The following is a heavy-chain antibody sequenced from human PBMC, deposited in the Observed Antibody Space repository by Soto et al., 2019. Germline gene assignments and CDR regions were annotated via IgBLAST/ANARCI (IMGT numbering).Heavy chain of an antibody. CDR3: PRGGIQLWHDDYGMDV. Sequence: EVQLVESGGGLVQPGGSLRLSCAASGFTFSDHYMDWVRQAPGKGLEWVGRTRNKANSYTTEYAPSVKGRFTISRDDSKNSLYLQMNSLKTEDTAVYYCPRGGIQLWHDDYGMDVWGQRTTVTVSS. V-gene: IGHV3-72*01. D-gene: IGHD5-18*01. J-gene: IGHJ6*02. CDR1: GFTFSDHY. CDR2: TRNKANSYTT.